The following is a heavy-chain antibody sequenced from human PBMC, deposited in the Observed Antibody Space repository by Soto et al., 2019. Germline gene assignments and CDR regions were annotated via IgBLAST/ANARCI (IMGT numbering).Heavy chain of an antibody. Sequence: ASVKVSCKASGYTFTSYGISWVRQAPGQGLEWMGWISAHNGNTNYAQKLQGRVTMTTDTSTSTAYMELRSLRSDDTAVYYCARGGLLGYDFWSGYFGAYYYGMDVWGQGTTVTVSS. CDR3: ARGGLLGYDFWSGYFGAYYYGMDV. D-gene: IGHD3-3*01. CDR1: GYTFTSYG. V-gene: IGHV1-18*01. J-gene: IGHJ6*02. CDR2: ISAHNGNT.